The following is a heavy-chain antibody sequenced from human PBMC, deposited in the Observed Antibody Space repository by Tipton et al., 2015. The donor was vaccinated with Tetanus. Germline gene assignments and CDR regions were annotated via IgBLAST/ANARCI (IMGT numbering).Heavy chain of an antibody. CDR2: IWYDGSNK. D-gene: IGHD5-24*01. V-gene: IGHV3-33*01. CDR1: GFTFSSYG. CDR3: ARDFRGHRTWFVP. J-gene: IGHJ5*02. Sequence: SGFTFSSYGMHWVRQAPGKGLEWVAVIWYDGSNKYYADSVKGRFTISRDNSKNTLYLQMNSLRAEDTAVYYCARDFRGHRTWFVPWGQGTLVTVSS.